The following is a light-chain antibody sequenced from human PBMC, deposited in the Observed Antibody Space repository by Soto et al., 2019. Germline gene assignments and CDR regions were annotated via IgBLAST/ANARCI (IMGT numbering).Light chain of an antibody. Sequence: DIQMTQSPASVSGSVGDRGTITCRASQGISNYLAWYQQKPGKVPKLLIYAASTLQSGVPSRFSGSGSGPDFTLTISSLQPADVATYYCKKYPSAPLTLAAGTKVAIK. J-gene: IGKJ4*01. CDR1: QGISNY. V-gene: IGKV1-27*01. CDR2: AAS. CDR3: KKYPSAPLT.